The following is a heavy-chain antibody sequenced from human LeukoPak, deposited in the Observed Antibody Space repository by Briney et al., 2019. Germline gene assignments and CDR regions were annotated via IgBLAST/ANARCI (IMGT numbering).Heavy chain of an antibody. D-gene: IGHD6-6*01. CDR1: GGTFGSYA. J-gene: IGHJ3*02. CDR2: IIPIFGTA. CDR3: ARVGSYTPCAFDI. Sequence: SVKVSCKASGGTFGSYAISWVRQAPGQGLEWMGGIIPIFGTANYAQKFQGRVTITADESTSTAYMELSSLRSEDTAVYYCARVGSYTPCAFDIWGQGTMVTVSS. V-gene: IGHV1-69*01.